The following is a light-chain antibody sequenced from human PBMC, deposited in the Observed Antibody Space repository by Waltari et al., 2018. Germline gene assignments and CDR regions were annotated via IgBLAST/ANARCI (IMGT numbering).Light chain of an antibody. J-gene: IGLJ3*02. CDR3: CSYAGSSIWV. CDR2: EDS. Sequence: QSALTQPASVSGSPGQSITISCTGTSSDVGSYNLVSWYQQHPGKAPKLMIYEDSKRPSGVSNRFSVSKSGNTASLTISGLQAEDEANYYCCSYAGSSIWVFGGGTELTVL. V-gene: IGLV2-23*01. CDR1: SSDVGSYNL.